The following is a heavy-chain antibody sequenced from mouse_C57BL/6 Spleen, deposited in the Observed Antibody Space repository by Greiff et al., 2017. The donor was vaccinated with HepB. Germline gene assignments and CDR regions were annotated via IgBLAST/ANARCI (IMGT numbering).Heavy chain of an antibody. CDR2: ISDGGSYT. CDR1: GFTFSSYA. V-gene: IGHV5-4*01. Sequence: EVKVVESGGGLVKPGGSLKLSCAASGFTFSSYAMSWVRQTPEKRLEWVATISDGGSYTYYPDNVKGRFTISRDNAKNNLYLQMSHLKSEDTAMYYCARDEDDYDAYAMDYWGQGTSVTVSS. J-gene: IGHJ4*01. CDR3: ARDEDDYDAYAMDY. D-gene: IGHD2-4*01.